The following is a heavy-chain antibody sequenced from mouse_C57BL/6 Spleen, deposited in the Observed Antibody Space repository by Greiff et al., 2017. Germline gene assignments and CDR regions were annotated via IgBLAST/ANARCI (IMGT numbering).Heavy chain of an antibody. CDR1: GYTFTSYW. CDR3: ERATNYEYDVDY. J-gene: IGHJ2*01. D-gene: IGHD2-4*01. Sequence: QVQLQQSGAELAKPGASVKLSCTASGYTFTSYWMHWVKQRPGQGLEWIGYINPSSGYTKYNQKFKDKATLTADKSSSTAYMQLSRLTYEDSAVYYCERATNYEYDVDYWGQGTTLTVSS. CDR2: INPSSGYT. V-gene: IGHV1-7*01.